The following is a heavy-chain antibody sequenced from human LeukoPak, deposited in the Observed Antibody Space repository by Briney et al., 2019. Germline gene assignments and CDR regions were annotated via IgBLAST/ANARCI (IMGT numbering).Heavy chain of an antibody. CDR3: VRVTTMIVVVIGAFDI. D-gene: IGHD3-22*01. V-gene: IGHV3-7*01. CDR1: GYSISSGYY. Sequence: ETLSLTCTVSGYSISSGYYWGWIRQPPGRGLEWVANIKQDGSEKYYVDSVKGRFTISRDNAKNSLYLQMNGLRAEDTAVYYCVRVTTMIVVVIGAFDIWGQGTMVTVSS. J-gene: IGHJ3*02. CDR2: IKQDGSEK.